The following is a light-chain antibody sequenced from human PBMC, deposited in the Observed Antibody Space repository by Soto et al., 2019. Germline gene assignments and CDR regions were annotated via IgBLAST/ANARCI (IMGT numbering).Light chain of an antibody. V-gene: IGKV3-20*01. Sequence: FVLTQSPVTLSLSPGEGATLSCRASQSVGSTSLARYKQKPSQAPRLHIYDTSSRATGIPARFSGSGSGTNFTITISRLDPEHFPVYYCEQCGVSPWTFGQGPKVEI. J-gene: IGKJ1*01. CDR3: EQCGVSPWT. CDR2: DTS. CDR1: QSVGSTS.